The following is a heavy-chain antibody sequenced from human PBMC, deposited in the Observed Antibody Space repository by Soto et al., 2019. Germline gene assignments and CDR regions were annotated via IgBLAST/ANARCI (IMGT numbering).Heavy chain of an antibody. CDR1: GYTFTGYY. J-gene: IGHJ3*02. CDR3: AREGQLWLLRAFDI. V-gene: IGHV1-2*02. D-gene: IGHD5-18*01. Sequence: ASVKVSCKASGYTFTGYYMHWLRQSAGQGLEWMGWINPNSGGTNYAQKFQGRVTMTRDTSISTAYMELSRLRSDDTAVYYCAREGQLWLLRAFDIWGQGTMVTVSS. CDR2: INPNSGGT.